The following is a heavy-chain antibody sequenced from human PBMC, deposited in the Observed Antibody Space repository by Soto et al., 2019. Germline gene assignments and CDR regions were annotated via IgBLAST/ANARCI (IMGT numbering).Heavy chain of an antibody. J-gene: IGHJ5*02. V-gene: IGHV3-23*01. CDR1: GFTFSSYA. CDR2: ISGSGGST. D-gene: IGHD2-2*01. CDR3: AKEAGPAVIHNWFDP. Sequence: EVQLLESGGGLVQPGGSLRLSCAASGFTFSSYAMSWVRQAPGKGLEWFSAISGSGGSTYYADSVKGRFTSSRDNCKNTRYLQMNSLRAGDTAVYYCAKEAGPAVIHNWFDPRGQGTLVTVFS.